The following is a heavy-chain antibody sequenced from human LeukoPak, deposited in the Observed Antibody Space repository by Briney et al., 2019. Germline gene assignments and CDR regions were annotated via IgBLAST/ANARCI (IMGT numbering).Heavy chain of an antibody. D-gene: IGHD4-23*01. V-gene: IGHV3-30*03. CDR2: ISYDGSNK. CDR3: ARDLDYGGNSEVGY. CDR1: GFTFSSYG. Sequence: GGSLRLSCAASGFTFSSYGMHWVRQAPGKGLEWVAVISYDGSNKYYADSVKGRFTISRDNSKNTLYLQMNSLRAEDTAVYYCARDLDYGGNSEVGYWGQGTLVTVSS. J-gene: IGHJ4*02.